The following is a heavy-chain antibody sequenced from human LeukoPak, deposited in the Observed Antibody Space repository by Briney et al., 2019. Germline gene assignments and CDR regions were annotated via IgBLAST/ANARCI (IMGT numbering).Heavy chain of an antibody. J-gene: IGHJ3*02. V-gene: IGHV4-39*07. Sequence: SETLSLTCTVSGGSISSSSYYWGWVRRPPGRGLEWIGSIYYSGSTYYNPSLKSRVTISVDTSKNQFSLKLSSVTAADTAVYYCARDPGYCSSTSCYLGAFDIWGQETMVTVSS. CDR3: ARDPGYCSSTSCYLGAFDI. CDR2: IYYSGST. CDR1: GGSISSSSYY. D-gene: IGHD2-2*01.